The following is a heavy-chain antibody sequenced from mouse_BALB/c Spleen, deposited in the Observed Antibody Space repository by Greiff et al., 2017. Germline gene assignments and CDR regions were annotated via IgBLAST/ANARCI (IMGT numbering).Heavy chain of an antibody. CDR1: GFTFSSYA. CDR3: ARDGYYVIYAMDY. Sequence: EVKLVESGGGLVKPGGSLKLSCAASGFTFSSYAMSWVRQTPEKRLEWVATISSGGSYTYYPDSVKGRFTISRDNAKNTLYLQMSSLRSEDTAMYYCARDGYYVIYAMDYWGQGTSVTVSS. V-gene: IGHV5-9-3*01. CDR2: ISSGGSYT. D-gene: IGHD2-3*01. J-gene: IGHJ4*01.